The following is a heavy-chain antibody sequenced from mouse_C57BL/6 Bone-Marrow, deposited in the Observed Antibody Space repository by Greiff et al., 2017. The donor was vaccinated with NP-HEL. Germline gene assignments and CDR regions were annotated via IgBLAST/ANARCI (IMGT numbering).Heavy chain of an antibody. CDR2: IYPSDSET. Sequence: QVQLQQPGAELVRPGSSVKLSCKASGYTFTSYWMDWVKQRPGQGLEWIGNIYPSDSETHYNQKFKDKATLTVDKSSSTAYMQLSSLTSEDSAVYCGARWGGGSYCAPFADWGQGTLVTVSA. V-gene: IGHV1-61*01. CDR3: ARWGGGSYCAPFAD. D-gene: IGHD1-1*01. CDR1: GYTFTSYW. J-gene: IGHJ3*01.